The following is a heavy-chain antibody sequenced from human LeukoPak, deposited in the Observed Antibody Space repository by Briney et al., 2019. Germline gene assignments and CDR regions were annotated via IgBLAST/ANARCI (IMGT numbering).Heavy chain of an antibody. D-gene: IGHD3-10*01. Sequence: PSETLSLTCAVYGGSFSGYYWSWIRQPPGKGLEWIGEINHSGSTNYNPSLKSRVTISVDTSKNQFSLKLSSVTAADTAVNYCARGRRLNYYGSGSHIDYWGQGTLVTVSS. V-gene: IGHV4-34*01. J-gene: IGHJ4*02. CDR2: INHSGST. CDR1: GGSFSGYY. CDR3: ARGRRLNYYGSGSHIDY.